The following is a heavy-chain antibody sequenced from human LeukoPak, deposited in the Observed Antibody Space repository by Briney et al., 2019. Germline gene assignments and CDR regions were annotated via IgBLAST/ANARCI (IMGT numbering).Heavy chain of an antibody. D-gene: IGHD3-3*01. J-gene: IGHJ3*02. CDR3: ARGRGRFLEWLSDAFDI. CDR1: GFTFSSYS. V-gene: IGHV3-48*01. CDR2: ISSSSSTI. Sequence: DPGGSLSLSCAAYGFTFSSYSMNWVRQAPGKGLEWVSYISSSSSTIYYADSVKGRFTISRDNAKNSLYLQMNSLRAEDTAVYYCARGRGRFLEWLSDAFDIWGQGTMVTVSS.